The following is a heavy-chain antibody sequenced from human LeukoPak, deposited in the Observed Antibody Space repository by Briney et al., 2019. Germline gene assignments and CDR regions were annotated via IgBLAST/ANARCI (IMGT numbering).Heavy chain of an antibody. D-gene: IGHD3-10*01. CDR2: VDHTGST. V-gene: IGHV4-59*12. J-gene: IGHJ4*02. CDR3: ARGYGSGSYRYDY. CDR1: DDSITMYY. Sequence: SETLSLTCSVSDDSITMYYWTWIRQPPGKGLEWIGYVDHTGSTNFNPSLNGRVSISRDTTKNLFSLRLRSVTAADTAVYYCARGYGSGSYRYDYWGQGTLVTVSS.